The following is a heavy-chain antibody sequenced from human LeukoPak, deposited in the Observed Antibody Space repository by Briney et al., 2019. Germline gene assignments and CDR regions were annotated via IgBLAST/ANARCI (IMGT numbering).Heavy chain of an antibody. V-gene: IGHV3-23*01. CDR2: ISGSGGST. J-gene: IGHJ4*02. D-gene: IGHD3-10*01. CDR3: ARNYAWFGELSLGN. Sequence: GGSLRLSCTASGFTFSSYAMSWVRQAPGKGLEWVSAISGSGGSTYYADSVKGRFAVSRDSSRNTLYLQMNNLKVDDTAIYYCARNYAWFGELSLGNWGQGTLVTVSS. CDR1: GFTFSSYA.